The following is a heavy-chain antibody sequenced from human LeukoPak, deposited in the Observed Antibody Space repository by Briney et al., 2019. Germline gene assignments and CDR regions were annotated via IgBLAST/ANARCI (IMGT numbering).Heavy chain of an antibody. D-gene: IGHD2-21*02. Sequence: SETLSLTCTVSGGSISSGSYYWSWIRQPAGKGLEWIGRIYTSGSTNYNPSLKSRVTMSVDTSKNQFSLKLSSVTAADTAVYYCASGGDSNYYYYGMDVWGQGTTVTVSS. CDR1: GGSISSGSYY. CDR2: IYTSGST. V-gene: IGHV4-61*02. CDR3: ASGGDSNYYYYGMDV. J-gene: IGHJ6*02.